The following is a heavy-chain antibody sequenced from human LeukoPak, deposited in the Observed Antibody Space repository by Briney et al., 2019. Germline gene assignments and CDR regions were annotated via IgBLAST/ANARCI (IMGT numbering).Heavy chain of an antibody. J-gene: IGHJ4*02. D-gene: IGHD3-10*01. CDR2: INPNSGVT. Sequence: ASVKGSCKASGYTFTSYYMHWVRQAPGQGLEWLGWINPNSGVTDFAQKLQGRVTLTRDTSIDTAYMELSRLTSDDTAVYYCATDTSQVGVMNAPQGYFDYWGQGTLVTVSS. V-gene: IGHV1-2*02. CDR3: ATDTSQVGVMNAPQGYFDY. CDR1: GYTFTSYY.